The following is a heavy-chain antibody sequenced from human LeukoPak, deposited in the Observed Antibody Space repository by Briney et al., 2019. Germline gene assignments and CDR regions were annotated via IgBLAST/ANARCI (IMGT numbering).Heavy chain of an antibody. CDR3: ATGDSSGQNPDY. J-gene: IGHJ4*02. D-gene: IGHD3-22*01. CDR1: GYTLTELS. Sequence: ASVKVSCKVSGYTLTELSMHWVRQAPGKGLEWMGGFDPEDGEAIYAQKFRGRVTMTEDTSTDTAYMELSSLRSEDTAVYYCATGDSSGQNPDYWGQGTLVTVSS. CDR2: FDPEDGEA. V-gene: IGHV1-24*01.